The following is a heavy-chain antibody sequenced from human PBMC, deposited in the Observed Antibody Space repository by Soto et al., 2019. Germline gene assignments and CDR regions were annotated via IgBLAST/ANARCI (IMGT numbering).Heavy chain of an antibody. CDR2: ISSNGGST. CDR1: GFTFSSYA. CDR3: VKDSLRFLEWLLPGSYYFDY. J-gene: IGHJ4*02. D-gene: IGHD3-3*01. Sequence: GSLRLSCSASGFTFSSYAMHWVRQAPGKGLEYVSAISSNGGSTYYADSVKGRFTISRDNSKNTLYLQMSSLRAEDTAVYYCVKDSLRFLEWLLPGSYYFDYWGQGTLVTVSS. V-gene: IGHV3-64D*06.